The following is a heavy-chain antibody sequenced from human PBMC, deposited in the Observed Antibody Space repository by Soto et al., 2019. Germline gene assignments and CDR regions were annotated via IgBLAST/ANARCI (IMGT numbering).Heavy chain of an antibody. J-gene: IGHJ4*02. CDR2: IRNKDNNYAT. Sequence: GGSLRLSCAASGFTFSESAMHWVRQASGKGLEWVGRIRNKDNNYATAYTASVKGRFTISRDDSKNTVYLQMNSLKIDDTAVYYCARRSSSWYFDYWGQGTLVTVSS. CDR1: GFTFSESA. D-gene: IGHD6-13*01. V-gene: IGHV3-73*01. CDR3: ARRSSSWYFDY.